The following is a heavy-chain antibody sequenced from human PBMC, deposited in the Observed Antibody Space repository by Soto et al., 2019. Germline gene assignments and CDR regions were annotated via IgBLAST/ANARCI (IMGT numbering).Heavy chain of an antibody. D-gene: IGHD2-2*02. CDR1: GYSFTSYW. V-gene: IGHV5-10-1*01. CDR2: IDPSDSYT. Sequence: RGESLKISCKGSGYSFTSYWISWVRQMPGKGLEWMGRIDPSDSYTNYSPSFQGHVTISADKSISTAYLQWSSLKASDTAMYYCARHGDIVVVPAAIPGPDYYYYYGMDVWGQGTTVTV. CDR3: ARHGDIVVVPAAIPGPDYYYYYGMDV. J-gene: IGHJ6*02.